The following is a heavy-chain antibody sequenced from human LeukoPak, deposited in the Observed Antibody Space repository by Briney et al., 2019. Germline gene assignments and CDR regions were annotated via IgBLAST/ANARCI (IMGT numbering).Heavy chain of an antibody. CDR1: GGSISSSSYY. CDR2: INHSGST. J-gene: IGHJ6*03. D-gene: IGHD3-3*01. CDR3: ARGRGGSRITIFGVVIPPPYYYYYYMDV. V-gene: IGHV4-39*07. Sequence: SETLSLTCAVSGGSISSSSYYWDWVRQPPGKGLEWIGEINHSGSTNYNPSLKSRVTISVDTSKNQFSLKLSSVTAADTAVYYCARGRGGSRITIFGVVIPPPYYYYYYMDVWGKGTTVTVSS.